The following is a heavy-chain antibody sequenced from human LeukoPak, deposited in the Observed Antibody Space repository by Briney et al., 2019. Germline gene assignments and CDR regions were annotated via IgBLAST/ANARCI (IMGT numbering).Heavy chain of an antibody. CDR2: LSSSGSSI. D-gene: IGHD2-2*01. Sequence: GGSLRLSCAASGFTFSSYWMSWVRQAPGKGLEWVSYLSSSGSSIYYTDSVKGRFTISRDNAKNSLYLQMNSLRAEDTAVYYCARLGREYELLGVFDYWGQGTLVTVSS. CDR3: ARLGREYELLGVFDY. J-gene: IGHJ4*02. CDR1: GFTFSSYW. V-gene: IGHV3-48*04.